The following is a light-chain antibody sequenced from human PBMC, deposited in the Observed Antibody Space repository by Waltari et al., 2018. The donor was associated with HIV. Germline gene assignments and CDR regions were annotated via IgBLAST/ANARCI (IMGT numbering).Light chain of an antibody. V-gene: IGLV1-47*01. CDR3: VGWDGSLSGYV. CDR2: KNY. Sequence: QSVLTQPPSASGTPGQTVTIPCSGSSSNIGHDNVYWYQQLPGMTPKLLIYKNYQRPSGVPDRFAGSKSGTSASLAISGLRSEDEADYYCVGWDGSLSGYVFGAGTKVTVL. CDR1: SSNIGHDN. J-gene: IGLJ1*01.